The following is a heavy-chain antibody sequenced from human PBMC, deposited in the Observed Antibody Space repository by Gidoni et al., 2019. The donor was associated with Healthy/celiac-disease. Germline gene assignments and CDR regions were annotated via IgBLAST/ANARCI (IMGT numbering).Heavy chain of an antibody. Sequence: QVQLVQSGPEVKKRGASVKHCCKPSGYTFTGYCMHWVRQAPGHVREWMGWINPNSCGTNYAPKFQGRVTMTRDTSISTAYMELSRLRSDATAVYYCARETVGSYYWGQGTLVTVSS. CDR1: GYTFTGYC. D-gene: IGHD1-26*01. CDR3: ARETVGSYY. V-gene: IGHV1-2*02. J-gene: IGHJ4*02. CDR2: INPNSCGT.